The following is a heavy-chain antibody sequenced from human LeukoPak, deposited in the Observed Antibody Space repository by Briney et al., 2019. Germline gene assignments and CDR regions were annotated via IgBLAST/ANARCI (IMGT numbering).Heavy chain of an antibody. CDR1: GFTFSSYG. D-gene: IGHD4-17*01. Sequence: GRSLRHSCAASGFTFSSYGMHWVRQAPGKGLEWVAVISYDGSNKYYADSVKGRFTISRDNSKNTLYLQMSSLRAEDTAVYYCAKEWGTTVTYYFDYWGQGTLVTVSS. J-gene: IGHJ4*02. CDR2: ISYDGSNK. CDR3: AKEWGTTVTYYFDY. V-gene: IGHV3-30*18.